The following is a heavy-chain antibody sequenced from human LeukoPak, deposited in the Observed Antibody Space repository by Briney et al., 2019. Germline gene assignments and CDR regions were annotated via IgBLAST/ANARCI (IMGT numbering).Heavy chain of an antibody. D-gene: IGHD3-3*01. V-gene: IGHV3-7*01. CDR2: IKQDGSEK. Sequence: GGSLRLSCAASGFTFSSYWMSWVRQAPGKGLEWVANIKQDGSEKYYVDSVKGRFTISRDNAKNSLYLQMNSLRAEDTAVYYCARVDFSIFGVVIRKYFDYWGQGTLVTVSS. J-gene: IGHJ4*02. CDR1: GFTFSSYW. CDR3: ARVDFSIFGVVIRKYFDY.